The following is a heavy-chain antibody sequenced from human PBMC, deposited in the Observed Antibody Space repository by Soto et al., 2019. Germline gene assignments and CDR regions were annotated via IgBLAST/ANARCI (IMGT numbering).Heavy chain of an antibody. J-gene: IGHJ4*02. CDR1: GYSFSNYW. CDR3: ARQYPYCGNTNCFDY. V-gene: IGHV5-51*01. CDR2: FYPGDSDT. D-gene: IGHD2-2*01. Sequence: DVQLVQSGAEVKKPGESLKISCKGSGYSFSNYWIGWVRQMPGKGLEWMGIFYPGDSDTKYSPSFQGQVTISADKSISTAYLQWSSLEASDTAIYYCARQYPYCGNTNCFDYWGQGTLVTVSS.